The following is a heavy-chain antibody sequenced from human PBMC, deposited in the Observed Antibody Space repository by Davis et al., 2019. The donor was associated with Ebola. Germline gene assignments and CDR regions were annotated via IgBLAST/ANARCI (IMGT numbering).Heavy chain of an antibody. D-gene: IGHD1-26*01. Sequence: SETLSLTCSVSGGSVSSYYWSWIRQPPGKGLEWIGYIFYSGSTKYNPSLESRITISIDTSKNQFSLKLHSVTAADTALYYCARFIVGPTNWFDPRGQGTLVTVSS. CDR2: IFYSGST. V-gene: IGHV4-59*02. J-gene: IGHJ5*02. CDR3: ARFIVGPTNWFDP. CDR1: GGSVSSYY.